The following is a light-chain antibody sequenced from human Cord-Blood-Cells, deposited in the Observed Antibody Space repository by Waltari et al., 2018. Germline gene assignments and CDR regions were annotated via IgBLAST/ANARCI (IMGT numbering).Light chain of an antibody. Sequence: QSALTQPRSVSGSPGQSVTISCTGTRSDVGGYNYVSWYQQHPGKAPKLMIYDVSKRPSGVPDGFSGSKSGNTASLTISGLQAEDEADYYCCSYAGSAYVFGTGTKVTVL. CDR2: DVS. J-gene: IGLJ1*01. CDR3: CSYAGSAYV. V-gene: IGLV2-11*01. CDR1: RSDVGGYNY.